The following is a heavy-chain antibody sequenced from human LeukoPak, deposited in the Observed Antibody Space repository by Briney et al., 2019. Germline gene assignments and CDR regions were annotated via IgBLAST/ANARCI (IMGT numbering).Heavy chain of an antibody. CDR3: ARDSLLAFFDY. D-gene: IGHD2-15*01. V-gene: IGHV4-61*02. CDR2: IYSSGST. Sequence: PSETLSLTCTVSGGSISSGSYYWNWIRQPAGKGLEWIGRIYSSGSTNYNPSLKSRVTISVDTSKNQFSLKLSSVTAADTAVYYCARDSLLAFFDYWGQGTLVTVSS. J-gene: IGHJ4*02. CDR1: GGSISSGSYY.